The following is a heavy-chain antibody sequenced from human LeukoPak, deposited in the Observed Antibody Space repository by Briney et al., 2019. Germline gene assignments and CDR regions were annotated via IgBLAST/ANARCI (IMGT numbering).Heavy chain of an antibody. V-gene: IGHV3-23*01. CDR3: AKDGYSGYAGPYYFDY. D-gene: IGHD5-12*01. CDR1: GFTFSDYA. J-gene: IGHJ4*02. CDR2: ISGSGGRT. Sequence: GGSLRLSCAASGFTFSDYAMTWVRQAPGKGLEWVSAISGSGGRTYYADPVKGRFTISRDNSKNTLYLQMNSLRAEDTAVYYCAKDGYSGYAGPYYFDYWGQGTLVTVSS.